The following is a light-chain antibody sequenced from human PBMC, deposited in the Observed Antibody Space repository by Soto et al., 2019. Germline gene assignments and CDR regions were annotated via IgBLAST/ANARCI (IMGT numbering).Light chain of an antibody. CDR3: QLYGNSSPIT. Sequence: AIKMTQSPPALSASVGDRVTISCRASQGIGNALGWYQQKPGKPPKVLIYGASNLQSGVPPRFSGSGSGTDFTLTISILEPEDFAVYYCQLYGNSSPITFGQGTRVEIK. J-gene: IGKJ5*01. V-gene: IGKV1-6*01. CDR2: GAS. CDR1: QGIGNA.